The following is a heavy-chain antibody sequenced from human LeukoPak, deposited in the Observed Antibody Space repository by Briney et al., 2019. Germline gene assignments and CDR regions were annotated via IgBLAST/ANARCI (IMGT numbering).Heavy chain of an antibody. V-gene: IGHV3-21*01. Sequence: PGGSLRLSCAASGFTFNTFGLNWVRQLPGKGLQWVSSISPSSSYIYYEDSVKGRFTISRDDAKNSLYLPMNSLTVGDTAVYYCARDLPAIGAAAAGRFDPWGQGTLVTVSS. CDR3: ARDLPAIGAAAAGRFDP. CDR1: GFTFNTFG. J-gene: IGHJ5*02. D-gene: IGHD6-13*01. CDR2: ISPSSSYI.